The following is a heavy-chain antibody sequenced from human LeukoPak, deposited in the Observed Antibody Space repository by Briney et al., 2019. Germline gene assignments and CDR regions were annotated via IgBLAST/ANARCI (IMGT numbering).Heavy chain of an antibody. Sequence: SETLSLTCTVSGSSISSYYWSWIRQPPGKGLEWIGYIYYSGSTNYNPSLKSRVTISVDTSKNQFSLKLSSVTAADTAVYYCARDGSYDSSGHSEFDYWGQGTLVTVSS. V-gene: IGHV4-59*01. CDR2: IYYSGST. D-gene: IGHD3-22*01. CDR3: ARDGSYDSSGHSEFDY. J-gene: IGHJ4*02. CDR1: GSSISSYY.